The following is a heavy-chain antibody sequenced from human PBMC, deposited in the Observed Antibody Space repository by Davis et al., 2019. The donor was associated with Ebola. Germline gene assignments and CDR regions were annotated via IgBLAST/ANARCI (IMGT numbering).Heavy chain of an antibody. CDR2: INHSGST. CDR3: ARGDDYIWGSYRFDY. V-gene: IGHV4-34*01. J-gene: IGHJ4*02. CDR1: GGSISSYY. Sequence: GSLRLSCTVSGGSISSYYWSWIRQPPGKGLEWIGEINHSGSTYYNPSLKSRVTISVDRSKNQFSLKLSSVTAADTAVYYCARGDDYIWGSYRFDYWGQGTLVTVSS. D-gene: IGHD3-16*02.